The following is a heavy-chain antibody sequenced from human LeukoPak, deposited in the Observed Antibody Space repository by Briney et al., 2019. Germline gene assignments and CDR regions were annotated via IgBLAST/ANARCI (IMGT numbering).Heavy chain of an antibody. CDR1: GGSISSGSYY. CDR2: IYASGST. V-gene: IGHV4-61*02. D-gene: IGHD3-10*01. CDR3: ARKAGDYYCYYMDV. Sequence: ASETLSLTCTVSGGSISSGSYYWSWIRQPAGKGLEWIGRIYASGSTNYNPSLKSRVTISVDTSKNQFSLKLSSVTAADTAVYYCARKAGDYYCYYMDVWGKGTTVTVSS. J-gene: IGHJ6*03.